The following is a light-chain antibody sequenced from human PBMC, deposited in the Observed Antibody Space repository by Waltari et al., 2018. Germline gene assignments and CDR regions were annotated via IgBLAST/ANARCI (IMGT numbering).Light chain of an antibody. J-gene: IGKJ4*02. CDR2: AAS. V-gene: IGKV1-39*01. Sequence: DIQMTQSPSSLSASVGDRVTITCRASQSISSYLNWYQQKPGKAPKLLIYAASSLQSGVPDRFSGSGSGTDFTLKISRVEAEDVGVYYCMQALQTPPFGGGTKVEIK. CDR3: MQALQTPP. CDR1: QSISSY.